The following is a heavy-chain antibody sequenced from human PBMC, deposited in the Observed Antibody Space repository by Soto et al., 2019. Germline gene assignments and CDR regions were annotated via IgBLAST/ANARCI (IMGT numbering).Heavy chain of an antibody. J-gene: IGHJ4*02. V-gene: IGHV1-8*01. CDR1: GYTFTTYG. D-gene: IGHD3-22*01. CDR2: MNPYSGDT. CDR3: ARAFLDYDNGGSPDY. Sequence: QVQLVQSGAEVKKPGALVKVSCKASGYTFTTYGINWVRQAAGQGLEWMGWMNPYSGDTGYAQKFQGRVTMTRNTSISTAYMELRSLRSEDTAVYYCARAFLDYDNGGSPDYWGQGTLVTVSS.